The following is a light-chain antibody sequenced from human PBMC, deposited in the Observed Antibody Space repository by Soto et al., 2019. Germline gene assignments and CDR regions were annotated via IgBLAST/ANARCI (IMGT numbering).Light chain of an antibody. J-gene: IGKJ4*01. CDR3: QMYNNWVGT. V-gene: IGKV3-20*01. CDR1: QSVSSSY. CDR2: GAS. Sequence: EIVLTQSPGTLSLSPGERATPSCRASQSVSSSYLAWYQQKPGQAPRLLIYGASSRATGIPDRFSGSGSGTDFTLTINSLQSEDFAVYYCQMYNNWVGTFGGGTKVDI.